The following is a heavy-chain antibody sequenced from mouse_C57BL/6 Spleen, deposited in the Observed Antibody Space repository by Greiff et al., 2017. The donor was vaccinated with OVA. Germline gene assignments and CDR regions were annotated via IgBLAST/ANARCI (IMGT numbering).Heavy chain of an antibody. CDR3: ARDDYYGSPFDY. D-gene: IGHD1-1*01. Sequence: EVKVVESEGGLVQPGSSMKLSCTASGFTFSDYYMAWVRQVPEKGLEWVANINYDGSSTYYLDSLKSRFIISRDNAKNILYLQMSSLKSEDTATYYCARDDYYGSPFDYWGEGTTLTVSS. J-gene: IGHJ2*01. CDR1: GFTFSDYY. V-gene: IGHV5-16*01. CDR2: INYDGSST.